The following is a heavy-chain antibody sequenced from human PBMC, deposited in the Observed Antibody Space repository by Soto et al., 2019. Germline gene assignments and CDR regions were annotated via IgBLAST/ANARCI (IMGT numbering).Heavy chain of an antibody. V-gene: IGHV3-23*01. D-gene: IGHD1-1*01. CDR2: ISGSGDDT. CDR3: ANPIPNTGKTFAF. J-gene: IGHJ1*01. CDR1: GFTLSNVA. Sequence: GGSLRLSCVASGFTLSNVAMAWVRQAPGEGLEWVSAISGSGDDTFYADSMKGRFTISRDNSKDTLYLQINSLRAEDTAVYYCANPIPNTGKTFAFWGQGTLVPVSS.